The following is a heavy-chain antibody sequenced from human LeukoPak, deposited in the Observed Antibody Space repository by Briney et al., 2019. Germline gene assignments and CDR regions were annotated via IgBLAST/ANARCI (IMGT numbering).Heavy chain of an antibody. CDR1: GDTLTALS. CDR2: FRPEDGET. J-gene: IGHJ4*02. V-gene: IGHV1-24*01. CDR3: TTGKIYCSTTSCSDDY. D-gene: IGHD2-2*01. Sequence: ASVKVSCMVSGDTLTALSMHWVRQAPGKGLEWMGGFRPEDGETIYAQKFQGRVTMTEDTSTDTAYMELSSLRSDDTAVYYCTTGKIYCSTTSCSDDYWGQGTLVTVSS.